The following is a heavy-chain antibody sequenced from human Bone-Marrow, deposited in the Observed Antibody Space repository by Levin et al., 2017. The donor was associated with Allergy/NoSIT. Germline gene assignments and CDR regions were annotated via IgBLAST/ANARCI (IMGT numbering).Heavy chain of an antibody. D-gene: IGHD3-10*01. Sequence: PSETLSLTCRVSGGSINGDFYWSWIRQHPGRGLEWIGYIFDTGRTFYNPSLRSRLTISLDKSENHFSLNLRSVTAADTAVYYCARVSQTLEWFGELPNWFDPWGQGILVTVSS. J-gene: IGHJ5*02. V-gene: IGHV4-30-4*01. CDR2: IFDTGRT. CDR3: ARVSQTLEWFGELPNWFDP. CDR1: GGSINGDFY.